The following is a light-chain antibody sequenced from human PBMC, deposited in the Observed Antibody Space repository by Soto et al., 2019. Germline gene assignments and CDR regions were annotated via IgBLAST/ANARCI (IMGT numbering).Light chain of an antibody. J-gene: IGLJ1*01. CDR1: SSDVGGYNY. V-gene: IGLV2-14*01. CDR3: RSYTSSSTYV. CDR2: EVS. Sequence: QSLPTQPASVSGSPGQSINIACTGTSSDVGGYNYVSWYQQHPGKAPKLMIYEVSNRPSGVSNRFSGSKSGNTASLTISGLQAEDEADYYCRSYTSSSTYVFGTGTKATVL.